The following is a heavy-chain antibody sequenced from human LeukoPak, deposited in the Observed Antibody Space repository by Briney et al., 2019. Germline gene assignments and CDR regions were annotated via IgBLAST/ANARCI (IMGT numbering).Heavy chain of an antibody. Sequence: GGSLRLSCAASGFTFSSYAMSWVRQAPGKGLEWVSAISGSGGSTYYADSVKGRFTISRDNSKNTLYPQMNSLRAEDTAVYYCAKGGAIFGVVDYWGQGTLVTVSS. V-gene: IGHV3-23*01. CDR3: AKGGAIFGVVDY. D-gene: IGHD3-3*01. CDR1: GFTFSSYA. CDR2: ISGSGGST. J-gene: IGHJ4*02.